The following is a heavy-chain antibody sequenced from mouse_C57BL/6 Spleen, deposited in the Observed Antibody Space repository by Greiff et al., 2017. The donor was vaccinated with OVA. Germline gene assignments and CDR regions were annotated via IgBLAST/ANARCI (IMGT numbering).Heavy chain of an antibody. J-gene: IGHJ2*01. Sequence: EVQLQQSGPELVKPGASVKISCKASGYTFTDYYMNWVKQSHGKSLEWIGDINPNNGGTSYNQKFKGKATLTVDKSSSTAYMELRSLTSEDSAVYYCARASFITTVVALDYWGQGTTLTVSS. CDR1: GYTFTDYY. D-gene: IGHD1-1*01. V-gene: IGHV1-26*01. CDR2: INPNNGGT. CDR3: ARASFITTVVALDY.